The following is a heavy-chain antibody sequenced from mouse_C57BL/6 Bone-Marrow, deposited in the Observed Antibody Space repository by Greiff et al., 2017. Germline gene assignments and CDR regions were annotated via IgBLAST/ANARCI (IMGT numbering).Heavy chain of an antibody. CDR1: GYTFTSYW. CDR2: IHPNSGST. D-gene: IGHD6-1*01. J-gene: IGHJ4*01. Sequence: QVQLQQPGAELVKPGASVKLSCKASGYTFTSYWMHWVKQRPGQGLEWIGMIHPNSGSTNYNEKFKSKATLTVDKSSSTAYMQLSSLTSEDSAVYYCASPPHPSYAMDYWGQGTSVTVSS. CDR3: ASPPHPSYAMDY. V-gene: IGHV1-64*01.